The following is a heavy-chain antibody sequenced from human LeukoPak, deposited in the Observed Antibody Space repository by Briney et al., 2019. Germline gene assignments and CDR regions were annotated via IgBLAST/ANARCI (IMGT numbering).Heavy chain of an antibody. Sequence: SQTLSLTRAISGDSVSSNSAAWNWIRQSPSRGLEWLGRTYYKCKWYNVYATSVKSRLAIDPDTSKNQFSLQLDSVTPDDTAVYYCARESRGARITSYAFDIWGQGTMVTVSS. V-gene: IGHV6-1*01. CDR3: ARESRGARITSYAFDI. CDR1: GDSVSSNSAA. D-gene: IGHD2-15*01. J-gene: IGHJ3*02. CDR2: TYYKCKWYN.